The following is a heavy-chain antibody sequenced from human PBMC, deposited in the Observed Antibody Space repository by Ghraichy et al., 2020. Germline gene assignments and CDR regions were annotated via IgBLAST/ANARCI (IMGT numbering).Heavy chain of an antibody. CDR2: INHSGST. Sequence: SQTLSLTCAVYGGSFSGYYWSWIRQPPGKGLEWIGEINHSGSTNYNPSLKSRVTISVDTSKNQFSLKLSSVTAADTAVYYCARWSVPAAIHAFDYWGQGTLVTVSS. V-gene: IGHV4-34*01. D-gene: IGHD2-2*02. CDR1: GGSFSGYY. J-gene: IGHJ4*02. CDR3: ARWSVPAAIHAFDY.